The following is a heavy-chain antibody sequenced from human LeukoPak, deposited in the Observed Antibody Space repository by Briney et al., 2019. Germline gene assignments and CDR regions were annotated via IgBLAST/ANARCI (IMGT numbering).Heavy chain of an antibody. CDR1: GGSISSGGYY. D-gene: IGHD2-21*01. CDR2: IYHSGST. V-gene: IGHV4-30-2*01. Sequence: SETLSLTCTVSGGSISSGGYYWSCIRQPPGKGLEWIGYIYHSGSTYYNPSLKSRVTISVDRSKHQFSLRLSSVTAADTAVYYCARELSPSGGDRRWFDPWGQGTLVTVSS. J-gene: IGHJ5*02. CDR3: ARELSPSGGDRRWFDP.